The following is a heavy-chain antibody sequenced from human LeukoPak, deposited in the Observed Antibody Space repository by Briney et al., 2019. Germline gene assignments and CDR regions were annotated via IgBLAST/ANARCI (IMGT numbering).Heavy chain of an antibody. J-gene: IGHJ6*02. V-gene: IGHV4-59*01. CDR1: GGXISSYY. D-gene: IGHD3-16*01. Sequence: PSETLSLTCTVSGGXISSYYCSWIRQPPGKGLEWIGYIYYSGSTNYSPSLKSRVTISVDTSKNQFSLKLSSVTAADTAVYYCARNVLYGMDVWGQGTTVTVSS. CDR2: IYYSGST. CDR3: ARNVLYGMDV.